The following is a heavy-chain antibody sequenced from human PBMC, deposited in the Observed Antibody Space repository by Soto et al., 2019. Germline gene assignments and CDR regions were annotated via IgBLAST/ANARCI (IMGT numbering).Heavy chain of an antibody. CDR3: AKVARSRTGPDYYYMDV. CDR1: GYTFTSYG. V-gene: IGHV1-18*01. J-gene: IGHJ6*03. Sequence: QVQLVQSGAEVKKPGASVKVSCKASGYTFTSYGISWVRQAPGRGLEWMGWISAYNGNTNYAQKLQGRVTMTTDTSTSTAYMELRSLRSDDTAVYYCAKVARSRTGPDYYYMDVWGKGTTVTVSS. CDR2: ISAYNGNT.